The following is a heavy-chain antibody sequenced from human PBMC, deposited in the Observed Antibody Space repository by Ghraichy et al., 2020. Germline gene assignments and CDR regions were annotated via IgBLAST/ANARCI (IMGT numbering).Heavy chain of an antibody. D-gene: IGHD3-10*01. Sequence: GESLNISCSTSGFNLGVYTMNWLRWAPNKGLEWVASISSDSVYIYYADSMRGRFTISRDNARNSIYLQMNSLRVDDTAMYYCVRADGSGSFYYWGQGTLVRVSS. CDR1: GFNLGVYT. CDR2: ISSDSVYI. CDR3: VRADGSGSFYY. V-gene: IGHV3-21*01. J-gene: IGHJ4*02.